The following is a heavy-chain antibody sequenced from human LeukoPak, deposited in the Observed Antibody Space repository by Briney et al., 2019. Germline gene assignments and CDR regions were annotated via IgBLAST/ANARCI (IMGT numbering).Heavy chain of an antibody. CDR1: GFTFSNAW. J-gene: IGHJ4*02. V-gene: IGHV3-15*01. CDR3: TSRPYDYVWGSYRYTTPPGY. CDR2: IKSKTDGGTT. D-gene: IGHD3-16*02. Sequence: GGSLRLSCAASGFTFSNAWMSWVRQAPGKGLEWVGRIKSKTDGGTTDYAAPVKGRFTISRDDSKNTLYLQMNSLKTEDTAVYYCTSRPYDYVWGSYRYTTPPGYWGQGTLVTVSS.